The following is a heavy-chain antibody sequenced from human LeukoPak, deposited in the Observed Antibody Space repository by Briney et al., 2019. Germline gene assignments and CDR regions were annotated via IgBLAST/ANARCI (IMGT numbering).Heavy chain of an antibody. D-gene: IGHD3-10*01. CDR2: IKQGGSEK. Sequence: GGPLRLSCAPSGFTLSNYGMSGVRQAPGKGLEWVANIKQGGSEKYYVDSVKGRFTISRDNAKNSLYLQMNSLRAEDPAVYYCARDRVTMVRGVSYYFDYWGQGTLVTVSS. CDR3: ARDRVTMVRGVSYYFDY. V-gene: IGHV3-7*03. J-gene: IGHJ4*02. CDR1: GFTLSNYG.